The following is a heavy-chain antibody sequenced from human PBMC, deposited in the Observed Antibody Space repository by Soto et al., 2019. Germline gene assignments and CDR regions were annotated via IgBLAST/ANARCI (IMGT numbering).Heavy chain of an antibody. CDR1: GFSLTTSGVG. V-gene: IGHV2-5*02. CDR3: AHRVLRTVFGLVTTTAIYSDF. J-gene: IGHJ4*02. D-gene: IGHD3-3*01. Sequence: QITLNECGPTQVKPRQTLTLTCTFSGFSLTTSGVGVGWIRQSPGKAPEWLALIYWDDDKRYSPSLKSRLTITKDTSKNQVVLTMADLDPADTATYYCAHRVLRTVFGLVTTTAIYSDFWVQGTPVAVSS. CDR2: IYWDDDK.